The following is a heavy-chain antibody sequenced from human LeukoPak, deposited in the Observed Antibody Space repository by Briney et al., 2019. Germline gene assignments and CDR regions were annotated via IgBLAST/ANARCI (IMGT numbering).Heavy chain of an antibody. V-gene: IGHV4-61*02. CDR2: IYTSGST. Sequence: PSETLSLTCTVSGGSISSGSYYWSWIRQPAGKGLEWIGRIYTSGSTNYNPSLKSRVTISVDTSKNQFSLKLSSVTAADTAVYYCARQIGWLPDYWGQGTLVTVSS. D-gene: IGHD5-24*01. CDR1: GGSISSGSYY. J-gene: IGHJ4*02. CDR3: ARQIGWLPDY.